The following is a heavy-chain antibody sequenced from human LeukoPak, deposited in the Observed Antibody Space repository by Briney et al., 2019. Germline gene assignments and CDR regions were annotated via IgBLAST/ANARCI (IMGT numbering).Heavy chain of an antibody. CDR1: GYTFTSYG. Sequence: ASVKVSCKASGYTFTSYGISWVRQAPGQGLEWMGWISAYNGNTNYAQNLQGRVTMTTDTSTSTAYMELRSLRSDDTAVYYCASRVGATTATDAFDIWGQGTMVTVSS. V-gene: IGHV1-18*01. CDR2: ISAYNGNT. CDR3: ASRVGATTATDAFDI. J-gene: IGHJ3*02. D-gene: IGHD1-26*01.